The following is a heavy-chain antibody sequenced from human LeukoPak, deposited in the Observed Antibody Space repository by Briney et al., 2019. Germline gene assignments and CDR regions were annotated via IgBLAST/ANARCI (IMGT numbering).Heavy chain of an antibody. CDR2: VKSGGDKT. V-gene: IGHV3-23*01. Sequence: PRGSLRLSCAASGFTFSSYAMTWVRQGPGKGLEWVSGVKSGGDKTYYADSVKGRFTISRDNSTNTLYLQMNSLRAEDTAVYYCAKDQAGWRFDYWGQGTQVTVSS. CDR3: AKDQAGWRFDY. J-gene: IGHJ4*02. D-gene: IGHD6-19*01. CDR1: GFTFSSYA.